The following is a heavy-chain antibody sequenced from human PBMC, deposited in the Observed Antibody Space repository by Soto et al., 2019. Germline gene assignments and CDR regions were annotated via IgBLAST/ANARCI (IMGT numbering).Heavy chain of an antibody. Sequence: GASVKVSCKASGYTFTSYYMHWVRQAPGQGLEWMGIINPSGGSTSYAQKFLGRVTMTRDTSTSTVYMELSSLRSEDTAVYYCARPRNSVPDIVVVPAAIRSTDYYYYGMDVWGQGTTVTVSS. CDR2: INPSGGST. D-gene: IGHD2-2*02. V-gene: IGHV1-46*01. J-gene: IGHJ6*02. CDR3: ARPRNSVPDIVVVPAAIRSTDYYYYGMDV. CDR1: GYTFTSYY.